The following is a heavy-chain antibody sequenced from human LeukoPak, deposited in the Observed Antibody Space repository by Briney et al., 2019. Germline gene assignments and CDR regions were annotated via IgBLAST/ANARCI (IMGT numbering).Heavy chain of an antibody. CDR1: GFPLSNYA. V-gene: IGHV3-23*01. J-gene: IGHJ4*02. CDR2: TSSSDDGT. Sequence: GGSLRLSCVASGFPLSNYAMSWVRQVPGKGLEWVSATSSSDDGTYYADSVRGRFTISRDNSKNTLYLQMSRLRVEDAALYYCARAPVTSCRGAFCYPFDYWGQGILVTVSS. CDR3: ARAPVTSCRGAFCYPFDY. D-gene: IGHD2-21*01.